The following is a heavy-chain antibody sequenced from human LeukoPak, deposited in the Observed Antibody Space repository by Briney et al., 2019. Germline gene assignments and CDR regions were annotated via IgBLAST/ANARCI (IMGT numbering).Heavy chain of an antibody. V-gene: IGHV4-39*02. CDR2: IYYSGST. CDR1: GGSISSSSYY. D-gene: IGHD3-3*01. J-gene: IGHJ6*02. Sequence: SETLSLTCTVSGGSISSSSYYWGWIRQPPGKGLEWIGSIYYSGSTYYNPSLKSRVTISVDTSKNQFSLKLSSVTAADTAVYYCARDRELRFLEWLSPDYYYYGMDVWGQGTTVTVSS. CDR3: ARDRELRFLEWLSPDYYYYGMDV.